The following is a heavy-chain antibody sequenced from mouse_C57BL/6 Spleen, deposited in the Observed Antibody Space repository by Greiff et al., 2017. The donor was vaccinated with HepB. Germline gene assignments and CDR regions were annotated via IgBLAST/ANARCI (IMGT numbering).Heavy chain of an antibody. V-gene: IGHV5-6*01. D-gene: IGHD1-1*01. CDR2: ISSGGSYT. CDR3: ARHVVYYYGSSHSYYFDY. Sequence: EVQGVESGGDLVKPGGSLKLSCAASGFTFSSYGMSWVRQTPDKRLEWVATISSGGSYTYYPDSVKGRFTISRDNAKNTLYLQMSSLKSEDTAMYYCARHVVYYYGSSHSYYFDYWGQGTTLTVSS. J-gene: IGHJ2*01. CDR1: GFTFSSYG.